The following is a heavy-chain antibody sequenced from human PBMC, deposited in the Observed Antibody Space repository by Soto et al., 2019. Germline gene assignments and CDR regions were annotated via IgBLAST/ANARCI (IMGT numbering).Heavy chain of an antibody. CDR1: SGSISSSNW. V-gene: IGHV4-4*02. CDR2: INHSGST. J-gene: IGHJ4*02. Sequence: SETLSLTCAVSSGSISSSNWWSWIRQPPGKGLEWIGEINHSGSTNYNPSLKSRVTISVDTSKNQFSLKLSSVTAADTAVYYCARGLYISYYFDYWGQGTLVTVSS. CDR3: ARGLYISYYFDY. D-gene: IGHD1-20*01.